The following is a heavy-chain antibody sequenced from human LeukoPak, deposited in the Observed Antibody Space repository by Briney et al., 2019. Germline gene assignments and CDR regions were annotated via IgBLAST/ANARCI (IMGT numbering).Heavy chain of an antibody. CDR1: GFIFTNYA. Sequence: GGSLRLSCAASGFIFTNYAMSWVRQPPGKGLEWVSVIYSGGSTSYTDSVKGRFTISRDNSKNTLYLQMSSLRPEDTAVYYCASPRDSGSYSPFDYWGQGTLVTVSS. CDR3: ASPRDSGSYSPFDY. D-gene: IGHD1-26*01. J-gene: IGHJ4*02. CDR2: IYSGGST. V-gene: IGHV3-66*01.